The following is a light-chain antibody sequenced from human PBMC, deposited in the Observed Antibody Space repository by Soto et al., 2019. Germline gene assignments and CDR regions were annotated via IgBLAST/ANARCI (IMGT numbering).Light chain of an antibody. Sequence: EIVLTQSPATLSLSPGERATLSCRASPSVSSYLDWYQQKPGQAPRLLIYDASNRATGIPARFSGSGSGTDFTPTISSLEPEDFAAYYCQHRNNWQSFGQGTKLEIK. V-gene: IGKV3-11*01. CDR2: DAS. J-gene: IGKJ2*03. CDR3: QHRNNWQS. CDR1: PSVSSY.